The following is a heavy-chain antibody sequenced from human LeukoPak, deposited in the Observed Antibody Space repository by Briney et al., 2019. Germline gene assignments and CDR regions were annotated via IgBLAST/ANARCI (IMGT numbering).Heavy chain of an antibody. CDR3: ARLSCRRTWAYSGYVLYYFDY. V-gene: IGHV1-8*01. Sequence: ASVKVSCKASGYTFTSYDINWVRQATGQGLEWMGWMNPNSGNTGYAQKFQGRVTMTRNTSISTAYMELSSLRSEDTAVYYCARLSCRRTWAYSGYVLYYFDYWGQGTLVTVSS. CDR2: MNPNSGNT. J-gene: IGHJ4*02. D-gene: IGHD5-12*01. CDR1: GYTFTSYD.